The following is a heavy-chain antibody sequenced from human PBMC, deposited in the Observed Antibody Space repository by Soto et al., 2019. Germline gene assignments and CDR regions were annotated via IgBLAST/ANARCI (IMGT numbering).Heavy chain of an antibody. V-gene: IGHV3-30*04. D-gene: IGHD2-21*01. Sequence: GGSLRLSCAASGFTFGRYAIAWVRHAPGEGLEWVAGVSYDGIDEHYADSVRGRFSISRDNSKNTLSLQMNSLRADDTAVYYCTRDIIYFDYWGQGTLVTVSS. CDR3: TRDIIYFDY. J-gene: IGHJ4*02. CDR2: VSYDGIDE. CDR1: GFTFGRYA.